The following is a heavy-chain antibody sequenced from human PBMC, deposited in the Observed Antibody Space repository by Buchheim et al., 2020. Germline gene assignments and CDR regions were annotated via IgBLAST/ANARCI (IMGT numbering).Heavy chain of an antibody. D-gene: IGHD5-18*01. CDR2: IYYSGST. Sequence: QVQLQESGPGLVKPSETLSLTCTVSGGSVSSGSYYWSWIRQPPGKGLKWIGFIYYSGSTNYNPSLKSRVPLSVDPSTNPVSLKLSSVTAADTAVYYCAREGDTAMGNYFDYWGQGTL. CDR3: AREGDTAMGNYFDY. CDR1: GGSVSSGSYY. J-gene: IGHJ4*02. V-gene: IGHV4-61*03.